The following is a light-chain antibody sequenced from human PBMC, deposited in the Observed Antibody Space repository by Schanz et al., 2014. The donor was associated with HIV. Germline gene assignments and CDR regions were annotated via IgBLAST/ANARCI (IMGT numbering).Light chain of an antibody. V-gene: IGLV2-8*01. CDR1: TGDVGYYNS. CDR2: EVT. Sequence: QSALTQPPSASGSLGQSVAISCTGTTGDVGYYNSVSWYRQYPGKAPKLMIYEVTKRPSGVPDRFSGSKSGNTASLTVSGLQAEDEADYYCSSYTIINTPVLFGGGTKLTVL. CDR3: SSYTIINTPVL. J-gene: IGLJ2*01.